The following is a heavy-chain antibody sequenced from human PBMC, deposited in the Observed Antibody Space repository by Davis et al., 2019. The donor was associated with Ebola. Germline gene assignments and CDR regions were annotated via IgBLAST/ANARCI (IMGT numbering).Heavy chain of an antibody. CDR2: ISYDGSNA. CDR3: VRDKAIVGTRWLDP. J-gene: IGHJ5*02. V-gene: IGHV3-30*04. CDR1: GFTFSSYA. D-gene: IGHD1-1*01. Sequence: GESLKISCAASGFTFSSYAMHWVRQAPGKGLEWVAVISYDGSNAYYADSVKGRFTISRDNSKNTMYLQMSSLRAEDTAVYYCVRDKAIVGTRWLDPWGQGTLVTVSS.